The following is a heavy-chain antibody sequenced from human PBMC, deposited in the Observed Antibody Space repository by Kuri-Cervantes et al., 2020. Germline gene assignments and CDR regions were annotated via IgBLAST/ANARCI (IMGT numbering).Heavy chain of an antibody. V-gene: IGHV3-66*02. J-gene: IGHJ6*02. CDR1: GFTVDNNE. Sequence: GGSLRPSWAASGFTVDNNEMSRVRQAPGKGLEWVSVIYTVGTIYYVDSVKGRFTISRDNSKNTLYLQMNSLRAEDTAVYYCARSGGVIAQCGMDDWGQGTTVTVSS. CDR3: ARSGGVIAQCGMDD. CDR2: IYTVGTI. D-gene: IGHD3-16*02.